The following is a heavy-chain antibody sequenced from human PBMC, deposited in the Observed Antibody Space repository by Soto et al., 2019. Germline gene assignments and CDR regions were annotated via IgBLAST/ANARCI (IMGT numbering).Heavy chain of an antibody. J-gene: IGHJ3*02. Sequence: QVQLQESGPGLVKPSQTLSLTCTVSGGSISSGDYYWSWIRQPPGKGLEWIGYIYYSGSTYYNPSLKSRVTISVDTSKNQFSLKLSSVTAADTAVYYCATAVVLVPAAPVGNDAFDIWGQGTMVTVSS. V-gene: IGHV4-30-4*01. CDR1: GGSISSGDYY. CDR3: ATAVVLVPAAPVGNDAFDI. D-gene: IGHD2-2*01. CDR2: IYYSGST.